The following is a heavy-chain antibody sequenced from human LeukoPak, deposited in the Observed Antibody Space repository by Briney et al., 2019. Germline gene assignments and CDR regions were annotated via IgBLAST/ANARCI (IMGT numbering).Heavy chain of an antibody. Sequence: ASVKVSCKASGYTFTSYYMHWVRQAPGQGLEWMGIINPSGGSTSYAQKFQGRVTMTRDMSTSTVYMELSSLRSEDTAVYYCARVDPDGYFDYWGQGTPVTVSS. CDR3: ARVDPDGYFDY. CDR2: INPSGGST. D-gene: IGHD5-24*01. V-gene: IGHV1-46*01. J-gene: IGHJ4*02. CDR1: GYTFTSYY.